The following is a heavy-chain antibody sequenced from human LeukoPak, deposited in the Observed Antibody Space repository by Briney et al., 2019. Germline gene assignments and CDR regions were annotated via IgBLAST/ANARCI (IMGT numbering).Heavy chain of an antibody. D-gene: IGHD4-23*01. CDR2: IKQDASEK. CDR1: GFTFSSHW. J-gene: IGHJ4*02. V-gene: IGHV3-7*01. Sequence: GGSLRLSCAASGFTFSSHWMNWVRQAPGKGLEWVANIKQDASEKNYVDSVRGRFIISRDNAKNSLYLQINSLRAEDTAIYYCARDGPSYGGNCVFDHWGQGTLVTVSS. CDR3: ARDGPSYGGNCVFDH.